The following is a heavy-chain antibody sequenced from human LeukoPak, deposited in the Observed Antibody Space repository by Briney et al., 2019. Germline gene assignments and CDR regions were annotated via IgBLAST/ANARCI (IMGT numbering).Heavy chain of an antibody. CDR3: AKDFQYYDSSGYLDY. V-gene: IGHV3-9*01. CDR2: ISWNSGSI. J-gene: IGHJ4*02. CDR1: GFTFDDYA. Sequence: PGGSLILSCAASGFTFDDYAMHWVRQAPGKDLEWVSGISWNSGSIGYADSVKGRFTISRDNAKNSLYLQMNSLRAEDTALYYCAKDFQYYDSSGYLDYWGQGTLVTVSS. D-gene: IGHD3-22*01.